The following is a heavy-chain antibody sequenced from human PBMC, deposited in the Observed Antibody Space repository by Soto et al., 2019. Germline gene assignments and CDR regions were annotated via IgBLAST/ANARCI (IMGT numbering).Heavy chain of an antibody. Sequence: SETLSLTCTVSGGSISNYYWTWIRQSPGKGLEYIGYIYFTGSANYNPSLKSRVTISVDTSKNQFSLKLTSVTAADTAVYYCATLPPRIVVVVLPIPSWGQGTLVT. V-gene: IGHV4-59*01. D-gene: IGHD2-15*01. CDR1: GGSISNYY. J-gene: IGHJ4*02. CDR2: IYFTGSA. CDR3: ATLPPRIVVVVLPIPS.